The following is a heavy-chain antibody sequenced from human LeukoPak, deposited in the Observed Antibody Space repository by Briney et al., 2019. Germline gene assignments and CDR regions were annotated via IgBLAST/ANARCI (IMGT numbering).Heavy chain of an antibody. D-gene: IGHD3-10*01. CDR2: ISGSGGST. Sequence: GGSLRLSCAASRFTFSSYVMKWVRQAPGKGLEWVSAISGSGGSTYYADSVKGRFTISRDNSKNTLYLQMNSLRAEDTAVYYCAKAWYGSGSYYNYYYYYMDVWGKGTTVTVSS. CDR3: AKAWYGSGSYYNYYYYYMDV. V-gene: IGHV3-23*01. CDR1: RFTFSSYV. J-gene: IGHJ6*03.